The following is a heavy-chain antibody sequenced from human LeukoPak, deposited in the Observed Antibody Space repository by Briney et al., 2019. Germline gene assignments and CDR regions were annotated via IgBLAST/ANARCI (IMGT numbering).Heavy chain of an antibody. V-gene: IGHV4-39*07. D-gene: IGHD6-19*01. J-gene: IGHJ6*03. CDR2: IYYSGST. Sequence: SETLSLTCTVSGGSISSSSYYWGWIRQPPGKGLEWIGSIYYSGSTYYNPSLKSRVTISVDTSKNQFSLKLSSVTAADTAVYYCARGRGQWLVPSHSAHYYYMDVWGKGTTVTVSS. CDR1: GGSISSSSYY. CDR3: ARGRGQWLVPSHSAHYYYMDV.